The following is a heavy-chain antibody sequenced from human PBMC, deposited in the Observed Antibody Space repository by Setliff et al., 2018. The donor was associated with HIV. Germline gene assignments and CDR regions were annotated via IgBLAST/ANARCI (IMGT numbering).Heavy chain of an antibody. D-gene: IGHD6-13*01. CDR3: AREKVGQQLVIDAFDI. V-gene: IGHV1-46*01. Sequence: ASVKVSCKASGNTFTSYYMHGVRQAPGQGIEWKGIINPSGDSTSYAQKFQGRVTMTRDTSTRTVYMELSSLRSEDTAVYYCAREKVGQQLVIDAFDIWGQGTMVTVSS. J-gene: IGHJ3*02. CDR2: INPSGDST. CDR1: GNTFTSYY.